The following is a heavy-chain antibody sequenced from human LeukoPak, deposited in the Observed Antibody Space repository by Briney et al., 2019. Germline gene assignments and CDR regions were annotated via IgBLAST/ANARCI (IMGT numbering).Heavy chain of an antibody. CDR2: INPNSGGT. J-gene: IGHJ4*02. CDR3: ARDNSSSVTSLDY. CDR1: GFTFTGYY. V-gene: IGHV1-2*02. D-gene: IGHD6-6*01. Sequence: ASVKASCKASGFTFTGYYMHWVRQAPGQGLEWMGWINPNSGGTNYAQKFQGRVTMTRDTSISTAYMELSRLRSDDTAVYYCARDNSSSVTSLDYWGQGTLVTVSS.